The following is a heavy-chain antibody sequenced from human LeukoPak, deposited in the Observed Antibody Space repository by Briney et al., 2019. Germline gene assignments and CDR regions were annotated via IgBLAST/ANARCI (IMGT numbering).Heavy chain of an antibody. CDR2: IYSGGST. CDR3: ARVQAATSLYYYGMDV. D-gene: IGHD2-15*01. Sequence: PGGSLRLSCAAFGFTVSSNYMSWVRQAPGKGLEWVSVIYSGGSTYYADSVKGRFTISRDNSKNTLYLQMNSLRAEDTAVYYCARVQAATSLYYYGMDVWGQGTTVTVSS. J-gene: IGHJ6*02. CDR1: GFTVSSNY. V-gene: IGHV3-53*01.